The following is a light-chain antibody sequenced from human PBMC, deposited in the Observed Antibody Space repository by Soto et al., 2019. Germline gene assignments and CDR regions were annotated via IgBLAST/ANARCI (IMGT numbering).Light chain of an antibody. CDR3: TSYAGSNNVV. CDR2: EVS. CDR1: SSDVGGYNY. Sequence: QSALTQPPSASGSPGQSVTISCTGTSSDVGGYNYVSWYQQHPDKAPKLMIYEVSERPSGVPDRFSGSKSGNTASLTVSGLQAEDEAHYYCTSYAGSNNVVFGGGTKLTVL. V-gene: IGLV2-8*01. J-gene: IGLJ2*01.